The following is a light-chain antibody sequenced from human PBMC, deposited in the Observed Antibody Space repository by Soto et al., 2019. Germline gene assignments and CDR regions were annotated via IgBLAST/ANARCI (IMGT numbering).Light chain of an antibody. CDR1: SSDVGDYNY. CDR2: EVN. V-gene: IGLV2-8*01. J-gene: IGLJ3*02. Sequence: QSALTQPPSASGSPGQSVTISCTGTSSDVGDYNYVSWYQQHPGKAPKLMIYEVNKRPSGVPDRFSGSKSGNTASLTVSGLQAEDESDYYCSSYAGSNNWVFGGGTKLTFL. CDR3: SSYAGSNNWV.